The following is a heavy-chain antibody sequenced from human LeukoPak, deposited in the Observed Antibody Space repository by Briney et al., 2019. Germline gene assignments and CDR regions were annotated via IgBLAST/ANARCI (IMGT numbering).Heavy chain of an antibody. CDR3: ARCRPYYYDSSGYYNWFDP. CDR2: IYYRGSP. Sequence: NPSETLSLTCTVSGGSISNYHWNWIRQTPGKGLEWIGYIYYRGSPNYNPSLKSRVTISVDTSKNQFSLKLSSVTAADTAVYYCARCRPYYYDSSGYYNWFDPWGQGTLVTVSS. V-gene: IGHV4-59*12. D-gene: IGHD3-22*01. CDR1: GGSISNYH. J-gene: IGHJ5*02.